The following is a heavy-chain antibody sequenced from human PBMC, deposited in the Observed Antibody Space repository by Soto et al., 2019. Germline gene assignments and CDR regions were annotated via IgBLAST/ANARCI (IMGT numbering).Heavy chain of an antibody. D-gene: IGHD6-13*01. Sequence: GGSLRLSCAASGFTFSDHHMDWVRQAPGKGLEWVSTISSNSAYIYYTDALRGRFTISRDNAKNSLHLQMNSLRAEDTAVYYCTRDASRDSSARGWFDPWGPGTLVTVSS. J-gene: IGHJ5*02. CDR3: TRDASRDSSARGWFDP. V-gene: IGHV3-21*01. CDR1: GFTFSDHH. CDR2: ISSNSAYI.